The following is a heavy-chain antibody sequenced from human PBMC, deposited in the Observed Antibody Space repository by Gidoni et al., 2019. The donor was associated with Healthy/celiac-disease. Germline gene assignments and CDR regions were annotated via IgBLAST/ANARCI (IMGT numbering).Heavy chain of an antibody. CDR3: ARLGLRYAFDI. CDR2: SYSGGST. J-gene: IGHJ3*02. Sequence: ELKLVESGGVLVKPGGSLRLSCAASGLTVISNYMSWVRQAPGKGLEWVSVSYSGGSTYYADSVKGRFTISRDNSKNTLYLQMNSLRAEDTAVYYCARLGLRYAFDIWGQGTMVTVSS. V-gene: IGHV3-66*04. D-gene: IGHD2-15*01. CDR1: GLTVISNY.